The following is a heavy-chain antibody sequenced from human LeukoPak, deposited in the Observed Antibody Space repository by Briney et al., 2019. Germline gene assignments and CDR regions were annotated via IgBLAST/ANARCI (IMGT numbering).Heavy chain of an antibody. D-gene: IGHD2-2*01. Sequence: ASVKVSCKASGYTFIGYYMHWVRRAPGQGLEWMGWINPNSGGTHYAQNFQGRVTMTRDTSISTAYMELSRLVSDDTAVYYCARVAEEYCSSTSCPFDPWGQGTLVTVSS. CDR1: GYTFIGYY. V-gene: IGHV1-2*02. J-gene: IGHJ5*02. CDR2: INPNSGGT. CDR3: ARVAEEYCSSTSCPFDP.